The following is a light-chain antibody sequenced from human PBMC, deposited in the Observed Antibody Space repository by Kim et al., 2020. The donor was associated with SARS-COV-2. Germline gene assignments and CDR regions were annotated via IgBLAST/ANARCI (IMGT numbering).Light chain of an antibody. J-gene: IGKJ3*01. Sequence: DIQMTQSPSSLSASVGDRVTITCRTSQNINSHLNWYHQKPGRAPKLLIYAASTLQGGVPSRFSGSGSETDFTLTISSLQPEDFATYLCQQTYISPVTFGPGTKVDIK. CDR1: QNINSH. V-gene: IGKV1-39*01. CDR2: AAS. CDR3: QQTYISPVT.